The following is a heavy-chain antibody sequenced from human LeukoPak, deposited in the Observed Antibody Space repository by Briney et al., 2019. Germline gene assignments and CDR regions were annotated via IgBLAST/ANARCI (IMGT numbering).Heavy chain of an antibody. CDR1: GFTFDDDG. CDR2: INWNGGST. V-gene: IGHV3-20*01. Sequence: PGGSLRLSCAASGFTFDDDGMSWVRQAPGKGLEWVSNINWNGGSTNYADSVRGRFTISRDNAKNSLYLQMNSLRAEDTALCHCARGSQVVPVANDMDDAFDIWGQGTMVTVSS. D-gene: IGHD2-2*01. J-gene: IGHJ3*02. CDR3: ARGSQVVPVANDMDDAFDI.